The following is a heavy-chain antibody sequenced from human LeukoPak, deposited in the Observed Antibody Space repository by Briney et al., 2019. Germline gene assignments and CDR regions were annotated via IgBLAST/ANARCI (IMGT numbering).Heavy chain of an antibody. CDR3: ARRGPPDGNYGNWIDP. CDR2: IQNDGINE. V-gene: IGHV3-30*19. D-gene: IGHD3-16*01. J-gene: IGHJ5*02. Sequence: GGSLRLSCAASGFTLRTYGIHWVRQAPVRGLEWVATIQNDGINEYYADSVKGRFTISRDISKNIVYLQMNSLTVEDTAIYYCARRGPPDGNYGNWIDPWGQGTLVTVSS. CDR1: GFTLRTYG.